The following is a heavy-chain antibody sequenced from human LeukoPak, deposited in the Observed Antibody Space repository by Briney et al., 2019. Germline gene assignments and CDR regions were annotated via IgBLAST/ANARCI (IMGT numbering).Heavy chain of an antibody. Sequence: SETLSLICTVSGGSIRSYYWSWIRQPPGKGLEWIGYIYWSGRTHYNPSLKSRVTISVDTSKNEFSLNLNSVTAADTAVYYCARGWLEQLFDSWGQGTLVAVSS. CDR3: ARGWLEQLFDS. J-gene: IGHJ4*02. CDR2: IYWSGRT. CDR1: GGSIRSYY. D-gene: IGHD5-24*01. V-gene: IGHV4-59*01.